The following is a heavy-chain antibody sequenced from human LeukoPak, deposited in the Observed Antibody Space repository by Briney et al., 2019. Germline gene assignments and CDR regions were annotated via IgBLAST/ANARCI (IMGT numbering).Heavy chain of an antibody. V-gene: IGHV4-59*08. CDR1: GGSINSYY. J-gene: IGHJ4*02. CDR2: IYYSGGT. Sequence: SETLSLTCTVSGGSINSYYWSWIRQPPGKGLEWIAYIYYSGGTSYNPSLKSRVTISVDTSKNQFSLKLSSVTAADTAVYYCARHPYYYGSGPRGYFDYWGQGTLVTVSS. CDR3: ARHPYYYGSGPRGYFDY. D-gene: IGHD3-10*01.